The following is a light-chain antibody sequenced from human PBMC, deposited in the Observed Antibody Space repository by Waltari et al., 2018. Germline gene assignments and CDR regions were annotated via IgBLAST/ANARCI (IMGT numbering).Light chain of an antibody. CDR3: TSYITTRGDWV. CDR1: SSDVGGYHL. V-gene: IGLV2-14*01. CDR2: EVS. J-gene: IGLJ3*02. Sequence: QSALTQPASVSGSPVQSITISCTGTSSDVGGYHLLSWHQQHPGQAPKPRILEVSNRPSGVSNRFSGSKSGNTASLTISGLQAEDEADYYCTSYITTRGDWVFGGGTKLTVL.